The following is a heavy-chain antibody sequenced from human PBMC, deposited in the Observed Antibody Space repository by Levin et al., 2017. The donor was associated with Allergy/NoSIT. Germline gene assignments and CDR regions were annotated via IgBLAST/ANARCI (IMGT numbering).Heavy chain of an antibody. V-gene: IGHV1-8*01. J-gene: IGHJ4*02. Sequence: AASVKVSCKASGYTFTSYDINWVRQATGQGLEWMGWMNPNSGNTGYAQKFQGRVTMTRNTSISTAYMELSSLTSDDTAVYYCARRIVAGGTPMGYWGQGTLVTVSS. CDR3: ARRIVAGGTPMGY. CDR1: GYTFTSYD. D-gene: IGHD6-13*01. CDR2: MNPNSGNT.